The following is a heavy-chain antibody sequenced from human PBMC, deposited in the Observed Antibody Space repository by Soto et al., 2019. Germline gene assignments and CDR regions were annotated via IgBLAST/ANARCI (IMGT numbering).Heavy chain of an antibody. Sequence: SETLSLTGTVSGGSFSSSSYYWGWIRQPTGKGLEWIGSNYNSGSTHYNPSLKSRVTISVDTSKNQFSLKLSSVTAADTAEYYCARHGDGSSSSWTYYYYYYGMDVWGQGTTVTVSS. J-gene: IGHJ6*02. CDR2: NYNSGST. CDR1: GGSFSSSSYY. CDR3: ARHGDGSSSSWTYYYYYYGMDV. V-gene: IGHV4-39*01. D-gene: IGHD6-13*01.